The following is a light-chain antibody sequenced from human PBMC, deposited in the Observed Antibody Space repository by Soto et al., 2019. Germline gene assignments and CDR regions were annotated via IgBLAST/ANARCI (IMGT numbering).Light chain of an antibody. CDR3: QQLSRYPLT. CDR1: QALSNY. J-gene: IGKJ4*01. CDR2: SAS. V-gene: IGKV1-9*01. Sequence: DIQLTQSPSVLSASVGPTFTITCRASQALSNYLAWYQQKKGKAPDLLIYSASTLQSGVPSRFSGSGYETEFSLTIRALQTEDFATYYCQQLSRYPLTFGGGTKVDIK.